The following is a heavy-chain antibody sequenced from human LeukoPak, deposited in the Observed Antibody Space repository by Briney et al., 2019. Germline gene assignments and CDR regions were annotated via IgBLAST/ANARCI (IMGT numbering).Heavy chain of an antibody. Sequence: SQTLSLTCTVSGGSISSGGYYWSWIRQPPGKGLEWIGYIYHSGSTYYNPSLKSRVTISVDRSKNQFSLKLSSVTAADTAVFYCARGETYYYASGSSYFDYWGQGTLVTVSS. D-gene: IGHD3-10*01. V-gene: IGHV4-30-2*01. J-gene: IGHJ4*02. CDR3: ARGETYYYASGSSYFDY. CDR2: IYHSGST. CDR1: GGSISSGGYY.